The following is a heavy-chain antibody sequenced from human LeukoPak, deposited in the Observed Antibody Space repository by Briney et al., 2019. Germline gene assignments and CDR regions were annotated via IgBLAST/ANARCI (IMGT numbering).Heavy chain of an antibody. Sequence: GGSLRLSCAASGFTVSSNYMSWVRQAPGKGLEWVAKIKQDGSEKYYVDSVKGRFTISRDNAKNSLYLQMNSLRAEDTALYYCARDPGSYGSGSYSDYWGQGTLVTVSS. J-gene: IGHJ4*02. CDR1: GFTVSSNY. CDR3: ARDPGSYGSGSYSDY. D-gene: IGHD3-10*01. CDR2: IKQDGSEK. V-gene: IGHV3-7*01.